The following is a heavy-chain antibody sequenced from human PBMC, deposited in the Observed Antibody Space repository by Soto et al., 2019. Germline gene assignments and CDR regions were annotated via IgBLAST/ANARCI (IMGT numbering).Heavy chain of an antibody. CDR2: IKWDASEK. J-gene: IGHJ4*01. CDR3: ARESGSGSGAYVNHLIDY. D-gene: IGHD3-10*01. Sequence: GGSLRLSCAASGFSFGIYWMSWVRQAPGKGLEWLATIKWDASEKKYVDSVKGRFTMSRDNVKNSLFLQMDSLRAEDTAVYYCARESGSGSGAYVNHLIDYWGHGTLVTVSS. CDR1: GFSFGIYW. V-gene: IGHV3-7*01.